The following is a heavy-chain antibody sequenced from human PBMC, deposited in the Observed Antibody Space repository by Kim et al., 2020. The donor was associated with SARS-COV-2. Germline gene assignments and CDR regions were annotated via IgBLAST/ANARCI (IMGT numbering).Heavy chain of an antibody. J-gene: IGHJ4*02. Sequence: GESLRLSCAASGFTVSSNYMSWVRQAPGKGLELGSVIYSGGSTYSADSVKGRFTISRDNSKNTLYLQMNSLRAEDTAVYYCARDRITMVRGVIAVWGQGTLVTVSS. CDR3: ARDRITMVRGVIAV. D-gene: IGHD3-10*01. V-gene: IGHV3-66*01. CDR1: GFTVSSNY. CDR2: IYSGGST.